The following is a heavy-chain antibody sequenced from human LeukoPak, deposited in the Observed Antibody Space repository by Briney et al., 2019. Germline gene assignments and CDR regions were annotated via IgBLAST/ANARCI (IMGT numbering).Heavy chain of an antibody. CDR3: ARVGFGSVSDP. J-gene: IGHJ5*02. CDR2: ISAYNGNT. V-gene: IGHV1-2*02. D-gene: IGHD3-10*01. Sequence: GASVKVSCKASGYTFTGYYMHWVRQAPGQGLEWMGWISAYNGNTNYAQKLQGRVTMTRNTSISTAYMELSSLRSEDTAVYYCARVGFGSVSDPWGQGTLVTVSS. CDR1: GYTFTGYY.